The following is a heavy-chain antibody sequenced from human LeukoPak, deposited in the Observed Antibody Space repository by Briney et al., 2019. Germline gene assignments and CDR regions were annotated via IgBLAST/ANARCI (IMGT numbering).Heavy chain of an antibody. CDR2: FRRKACGGTT. J-gene: IGHJ4*02. CDR3: SRARTLYCSGGSCYPYYFDN. V-gene: IGHV3-49*02. CDR1: GFTFSSYA. Sequence: GASLRLSCAASGFTFSSYAMSWVRQAPGKGLEWVGFFRRKACGGTTEYAASVKARFTISRDDSKSIAYLQMNSLKTEDTAVYYCSRARTLYCSGGSCYPYYFDNWGQGTLVTVS. D-gene: IGHD2-15*01.